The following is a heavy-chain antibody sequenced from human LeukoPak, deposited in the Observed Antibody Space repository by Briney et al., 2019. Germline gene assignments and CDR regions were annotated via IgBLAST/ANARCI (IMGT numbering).Heavy chain of an antibody. D-gene: IGHD4-11*01. CDR2: INRDGSST. CDR1: GFTFSRYR. V-gene: IGHV3-74*01. J-gene: IGHJ5*02. Sequence: PGGSLRLSCAASGFTFSRYRMHWVRQAPGKGLVWVSRINRDGSSTNYADSVKGRFTISRDNAKNTVDLQTNSLRAEDTAVYYCAREGGNDYSNYGWFDPWGQGTLVTVSS. CDR3: AREGGNDYSNYGWFDP.